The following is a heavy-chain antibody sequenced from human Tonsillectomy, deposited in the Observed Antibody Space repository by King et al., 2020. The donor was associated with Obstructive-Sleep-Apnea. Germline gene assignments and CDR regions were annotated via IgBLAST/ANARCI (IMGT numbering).Heavy chain of an antibody. CDR1: GITFSSYS. D-gene: IGHD3-16*01. J-gene: IGHJ3*01. CDR3: ATGGPDAFDF. Sequence: QLVQSGGGLVQPGGSLRLSCSASGITFSSYSMNWVRQAPGKGLEWVSYISSSISTISSADSVKGRFTISRDNAKNSLYLQMNSLRAEDTAVYYCATGGPDAFDFWGRGTMVTVSS. CDR2: ISSSISTI. V-gene: IGHV3-48*04.